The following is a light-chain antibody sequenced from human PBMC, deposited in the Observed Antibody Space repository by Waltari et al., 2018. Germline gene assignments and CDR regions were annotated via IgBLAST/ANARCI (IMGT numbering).Light chain of an antibody. CDR1: QSISTY. J-gene: IGKJ2*01. Sequence: DIQMTHSPSSLSASVGDRVTITCRASQSISTYLNWYQQKPGKAPKLIIYVASNLQSGVPSRFSGSGSGTDFTLTITSLQPEDFATYFCQQTYTAPPYTFGQGTKLEI. V-gene: IGKV1-39*01. CDR2: VAS. CDR3: QQTYTAPPYT.